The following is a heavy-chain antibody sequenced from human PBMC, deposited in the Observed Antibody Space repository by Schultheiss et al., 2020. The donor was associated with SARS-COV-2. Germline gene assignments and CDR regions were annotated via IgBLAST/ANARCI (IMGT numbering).Heavy chain of an antibody. D-gene: IGHD1-14*01. Sequence: SQTLSLTCTVSGGSIGSSSYYWGWIRQPPGKGLEWIGYIYYSGSTNCNPSLKSRVTMSVETSKNQFSLKLSSVTAADTAVYYCAKEGAGYVGYWGQGTLVTVSS. CDR2: IYYSGST. CDR3: AKEGAGYVGY. CDR1: GGSIGSSSYY. V-gene: IGHV4-61*05. J-gene: IGHJ4*02.